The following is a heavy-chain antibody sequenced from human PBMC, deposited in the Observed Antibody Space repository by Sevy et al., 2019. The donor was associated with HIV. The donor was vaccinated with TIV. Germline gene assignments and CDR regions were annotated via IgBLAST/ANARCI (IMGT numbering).Heavy chain of an antibody. D-gene: IGHD5-18*01. J-gene: IGHJ4*02. CDR3: ARARYNYGSFYFDY. Sequence: GGSLRLSCAASGFTFSTYAMNWVRQAPGKGLEWVSYISGLSNYINYADSVKGRFTISRDNAKNSLYLQMNSLRAEDTAVYYCARARYNYGSFYFDYWGQGTLVTVSS. CDR2: ISGLSNYI. V-gene: IGHV3-21*05. CDR1: GFTFSTYA.